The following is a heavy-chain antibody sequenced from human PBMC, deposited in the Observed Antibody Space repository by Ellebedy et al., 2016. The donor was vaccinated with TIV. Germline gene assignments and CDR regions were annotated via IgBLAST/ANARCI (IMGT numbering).Heavy chain of an antibody. D-gene: IGHD6-13*01. CDR1: GFDFSRYS. J-gene: IGHJ5*01. CDR2: LSYDGNIQ. CDR3: ARVGRVASSGTNAWFDY. V-gene: IGHV3-30*04. Sequence: PGGSLRLSCAASGFDFSRYSFHWVRQAPGKGLEGVSLLSYDGNIQYYADSVKGRFTISRDRSKNTVYLQMTSLRPEDTAVFYWARVGRVASSGTNAWFDYWGQGTLVTVSS.